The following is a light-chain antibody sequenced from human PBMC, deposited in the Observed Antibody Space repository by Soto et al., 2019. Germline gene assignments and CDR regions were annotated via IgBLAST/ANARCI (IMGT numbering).Light chain of an antibody. CDR2: DAS. CDR3: QQYNNWPPLYT. Sequence: EIVMTQSPATLSVSPGERATHSCRASQSVRNNLAWYQQKPGQAPRLLIYDASTRATGIPARFSGSGSGTEFTLTITSLQSEDFAIYSCQQYNNWPPLYTFGQGTKLEIK. J-gene: IGKJ2*01. V-gene: IGKV3-15*01. CDR1: QSVRNN.